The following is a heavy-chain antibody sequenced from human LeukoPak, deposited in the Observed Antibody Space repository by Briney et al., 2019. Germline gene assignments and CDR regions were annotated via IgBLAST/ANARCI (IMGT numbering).Heavy chain of an antibody. J-gene: IGHJ4*02. CDR3: ARGYDSFFDY. CDR1: GGSISSGGYY. CDR2: IYYSGST. V-gene: IGHV4-31*03. Sequence: SETLSLTCTVSGGSISSGGYYWGWIRQHPGKGLEWIGYIYYSGSTYYNPSLKSRVTISVDTSKNQFSLKLSSVTAADTPVYYCARGYDSFFDYWGQGTLVTVSS. D-gene: IGHD3-22*01.